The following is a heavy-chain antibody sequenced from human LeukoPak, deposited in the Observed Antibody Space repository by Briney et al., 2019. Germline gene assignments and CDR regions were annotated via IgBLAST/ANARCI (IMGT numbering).Heavy chain of an antibody. CDR1: GFTFSSYA. Sequence: PGRSLRLSCAASGFTFSSYAMHWVRQAPGMGLEWVAVISYDGSNKYYADSVKGRFTISRDNSKNTLYLQMNSLRAEDTAVYYCARGSTVTTEDYYYGMDVWGQGTTVTVSS. V-gene: IGHV3-30-3*01. CDR3: ARGSTVTTEDYYYGMDV. J-gene: IGHJ6*02. D-gene: IGHD4-17*01. CDR2: ISYDGSNK.